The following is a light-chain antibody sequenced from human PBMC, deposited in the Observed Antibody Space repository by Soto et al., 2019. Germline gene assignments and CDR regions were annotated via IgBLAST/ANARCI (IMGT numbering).Light chain of an antibody. CDR1: QSVSSY. V-gene: IGKV3-20*01. CDR3: QQYGSSPEWT. Sequence: EIVLTQSPGTLSLSPGEGATLSCRASQSVSSYLAWYQQKPGQAPRLLIYDASNRATGIPARFSGSGSGTDFTLTISRLEPEDFAVYYCQQYGSSPEWTFGQGTKVDI. CDR2: DAS. J-gene: IGKJ1*01.